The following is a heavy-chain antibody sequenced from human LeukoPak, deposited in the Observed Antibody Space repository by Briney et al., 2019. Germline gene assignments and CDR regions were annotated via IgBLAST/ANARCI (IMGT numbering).Heavy chain of an antibody. CDR1: GYTFISYG. CDR3: ARVPPPGDYYYMDV. V-gene: IGHV1-18*01. Sequence: ASVKVSCKASGYTFISYGISWVRQAPGQGLEWMGWISAYNGNTNYAQKLQGRVTMTTDTSTRTAYMDLRSLRSEDTAVYYCARVPPPGDYYYMDVWGKGTTVTVSS. CDR2: ISAYNGNT. D-gene: IGHD3-10*01. J-gene: IGHJ6*03.